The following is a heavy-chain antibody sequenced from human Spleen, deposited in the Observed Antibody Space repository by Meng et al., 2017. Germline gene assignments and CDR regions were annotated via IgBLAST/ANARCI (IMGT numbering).Heavy chain of an antibody. CDR3: ARLWQQLGNSYFDY. V-gene: IGHV5-51*01. D-gene: IGHD6-13*01. Sequence: GESLKISCKGSGYDFTAYWIGWVRQMPGKGLEWMGIIYPGDSDTRYSPSFQGQVTISADKSISTAYLQWSSLKASDTAMYYCARLWQQLGNSYFDYWGQGTLVTVSS. CDR1: GYDFTAYW. CDR2: IYPGDSDT. J-gene: IGHJ4*02.